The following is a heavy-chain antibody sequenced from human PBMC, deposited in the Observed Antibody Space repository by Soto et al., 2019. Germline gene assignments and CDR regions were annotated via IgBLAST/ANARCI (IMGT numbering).Heavy chain of an antibody. CDR2: ISSSSNTI. CDR1: GFTFSNYS. D-gene: IGHD6-13*01. Sequence: PGGSLRLSCAASGFTFSNYSMNWVRQAPGKGLEWISYISSSSNTIYYADSVKGRFTISRDNAKNSLYLQMNSLRAEDTAVYYCALRAGPLGGQGTLVTVSS. V-gene: IGHV3-48*01. CDR3: ALRAGPL. J-gene: IGHJ4*02.